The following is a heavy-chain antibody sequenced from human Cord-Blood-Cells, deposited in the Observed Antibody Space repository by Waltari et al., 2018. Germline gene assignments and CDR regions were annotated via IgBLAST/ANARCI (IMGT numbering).Heavy chain of an antibody. CDR3: ARNRNDSSGYYYDAFDI. J-gene: IGHJ3*02. V-gene: IGHV1-69*01. D-gene: IGHD3-22*01. Sequence: QVQLVQSGAEVQKPGSSVKVSCKASGGTFSSYAISRVRQAPGQGLEWMGGIIPIFGTANYAQKFQGRVTITADESTSTAYMELSSLRSEDTAVYYCARNRNDSSGYYYDAFDIWGQGTMVTVSS. CDR1: GGTFSSYA. CDR2: IIPIFGTA.